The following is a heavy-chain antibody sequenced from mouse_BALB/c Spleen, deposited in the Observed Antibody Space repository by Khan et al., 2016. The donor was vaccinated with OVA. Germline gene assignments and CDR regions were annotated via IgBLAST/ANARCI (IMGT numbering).Heavy chain of an antibody. CDR1: GYSFIDYA. CDR2: INPYNGGT. Sequence: VQLKESGPELVKPGASMKISCKASGYSFIDYALNWVSQSPGKNLEWIGLINPYNGGTTYNQKFKDKATLTVDKSSTTAYMELLSLTSEDSAVYYCAKGGNYVGYAMDYWGQGTSVTVSS. D-gene: IGHD2-1*01. CDR3: AKGGNYVGYAMDY. V-gene: IGHV1-18*01. J-gene: IGHJ4*01.